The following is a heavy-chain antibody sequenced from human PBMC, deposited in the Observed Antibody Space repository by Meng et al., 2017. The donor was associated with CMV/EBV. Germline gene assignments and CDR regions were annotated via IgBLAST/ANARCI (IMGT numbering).Heavy chain of an antibody. CDR2: IYYSGST. D-gene: IGHD1-26*01. CDR1: GGPISSSSYY. J-gene: IGHJ4*02. Sequence: QLPPQGAGPGLGKPSGTPSLTLTVSGGPISSSSYYWGWIRQPPGKGLEWIGSIYYSGSTYYNPSLKSRVTISVDTSKNQFSLKLSSVTAADTAVYYCASIVGAQDYWGQGTLVTVSS. CDR3: ASIVGAQDY. V-gene: IGHV4-39*07.